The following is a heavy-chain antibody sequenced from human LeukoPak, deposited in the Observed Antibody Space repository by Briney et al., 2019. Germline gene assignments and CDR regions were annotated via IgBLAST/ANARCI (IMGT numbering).Heavy chain of an antibody. CDR2: ISPGDSDT. D-gene: IGHD3-10*01. V-gene: IGHV5-51*01. Sequence: GESLKISCKGSGYSFTSYWIGRVRQMPGKGLEWMGLISPGDSDTRYSPSFQGHVTLSADKSSGTAYLQWSSLKASDSAMYYCARSASYLVGHDLWGQGTLVTVSS. J-gene: IGHJ5*02. CDR3: ARSASYLVGHDL. CDR1: GYSFTSYW.